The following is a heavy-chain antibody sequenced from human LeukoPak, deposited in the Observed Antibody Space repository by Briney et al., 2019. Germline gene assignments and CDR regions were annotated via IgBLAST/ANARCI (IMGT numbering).Heavy chain of an antibody. J-gene: IGHJ5*01. D-gene: IGHD3-22*01. CDR2: IYTSGRT. Sequence: PSETLSLTCTVSGGSISSSSYYWSWIRQPAGKGLEWIGRIYTSGRTNYNPSLKSRVTMSVDTSKNQFSLKLSSMTAADTAVYYCARAGYDSNGLNWFDPWGQGTLVTVSS. CDR3: ARAGYDSNGLNWFDP. CDR1: GGSISSSSYY. V-gene: IGHV4-61*02.